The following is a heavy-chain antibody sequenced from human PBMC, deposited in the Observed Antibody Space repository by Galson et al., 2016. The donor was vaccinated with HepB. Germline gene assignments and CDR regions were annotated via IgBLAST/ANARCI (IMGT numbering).Heavy chain of an antibody. CDR2: IVGSGGST. Sequence: SLRLSCAASGFTFSNYVMTWVRQAPGEGLEWVSSIVGSGGSTFYADSVPGRFTISRDNSQNTLYLQMNSLRVEDTATYYCAKGKAEGLLDWFDPWGQGTLVTVSS. D-gene: IGHD6-13*01. V-gene: IGHV3-23*01. J-gene: IGHJ5*02. CDR3: AKGKAEGLLDWFDP. CDR1: GFTFSNYV.